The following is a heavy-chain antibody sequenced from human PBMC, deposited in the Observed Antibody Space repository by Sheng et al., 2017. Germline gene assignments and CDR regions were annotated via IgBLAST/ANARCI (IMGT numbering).Heavy chain of an antibody. V-gene: IGHV3-23*01. CDR1: GFKFNDYG. Sequence: EVQLLESGGGLVQPGGSLRLSCATCGFKFNDYGVAWVRQAPGKGLEWVATISGGGENXHYPDSLKAGXPSSRDNSKNRMFXQMDSLXAEAXXIVCDETTSVVRVVVRVRGFD. D-gene: IGHD2-15*01. CDR2: ISGGGENX. CDR3: ETTSVVRVVVRVRGFD. J-gene: IGHJ5*01.